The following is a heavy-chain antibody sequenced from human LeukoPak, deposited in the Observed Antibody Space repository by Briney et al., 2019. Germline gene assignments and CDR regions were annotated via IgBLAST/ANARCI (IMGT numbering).Heavy chain of an antibody. D-gene: IGHD3-10*01. J-gene: IGHJ6*03. V-gene: IGHV3-21*04. CDR3: ARYPWFGDFPDPPSYYYYYMDV. CDR2: ISSSSSYI. CDR1: GFTFSSYS. Sequence: TGGSLRLSCAASGFTFSSYSMNWVRQAPGKGLEWVSSISSSSSYIYYADSVKGRFTISRDNAKNSLYLQMNSLRAEDTALYYCARYPWFGDFPDPPSYYYYYMDVWGKGTTVTVSS.